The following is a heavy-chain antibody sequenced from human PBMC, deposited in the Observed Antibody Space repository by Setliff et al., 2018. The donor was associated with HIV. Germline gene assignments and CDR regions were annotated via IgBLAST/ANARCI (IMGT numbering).Heavy chain of an antibody. CDR3: AREQYHFVVDYYYYYGMDV. Sequence: SETLSLTCTVSGGSMSSSGPGYYWGWVRQTPGGGLEWIGSVYYRGRTYYNPSLKSRVTISVDTSKNQLSLRLTSMAAADTAMYYCAREQYHFVVDYYYYYGMDVWGQGNTVTVSS. J-gene: IGHJ6*02. CDR2: VYYRGRT. D-gene: IGHD2-15*01. CDR1: GGSMSSSGPGYY. V-gene: IGHV4-39*02.